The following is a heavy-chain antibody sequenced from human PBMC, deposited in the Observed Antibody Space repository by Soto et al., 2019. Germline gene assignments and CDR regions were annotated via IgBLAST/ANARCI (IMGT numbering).Heavy chain of an antibody. J-gene: IGHJ4*02. CDR1: GYSFPSYW. CDR3: ARRLGYCDTSSCYPFDY. D-gene: IGHD2-2*01. Sequence: GESLKISCKGSGYSFPSYWIGWVRQLPGKGVEWMGIIYPGDSDARYSPSFQGQVTISVDKSINTVFLQWSSLKASDTAIYYCARRLGYCDTSSCYPFDYWGQGTPVTVSS. V-gene: IGHV5-51*01. CDR2: IYPGDSDA.